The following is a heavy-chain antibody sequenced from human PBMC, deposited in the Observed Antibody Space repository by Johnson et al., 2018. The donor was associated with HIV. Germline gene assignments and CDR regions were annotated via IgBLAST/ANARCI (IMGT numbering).Heavy chain of an antibody. V-gene: IGHV3-66*01. J-gene: IGHJ3*01. CDR1: GLTVSNNY. CDR2: INSGGGT. CDR3: ARAPLGYCSSSTCITDAFDV. D-gene: IGHD2-2*01. Sequence: VQLVESGGGLVQPGGSLRLSCAASGLTVSNNYMTWVRQGPGKGLEWVSVINSGGGTYYADSVTGRFTISRDNSKNTLYLQMNSLRAEDTAVYYCARAPLGYCSSSTCITDAFDVWGQGTMVTVSS.